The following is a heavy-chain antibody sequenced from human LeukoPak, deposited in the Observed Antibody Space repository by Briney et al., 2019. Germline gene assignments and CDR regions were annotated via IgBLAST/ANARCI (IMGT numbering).Heavy chain of an antibody. J-gene: IGHJ6*02. V-gene: IGHV3-48*02. CDR1: GFTFSSYS. D-gene: IGHD3-10*01. CDR3: ALLSYYYGSGSYWFGYYYYGMDV. CDR2: ISSSSSTI. Sequence: GGSLRLSCAASGFTFSSYSMNWVRQAPGKGLEWVSYISSSSSTIYYADSVKGRFTISRDNAKNSLYLQMNSLGDEGTAVYYCALLSYYYGSGSYWFGYYYYGMDVWGQGTTVTVSS.